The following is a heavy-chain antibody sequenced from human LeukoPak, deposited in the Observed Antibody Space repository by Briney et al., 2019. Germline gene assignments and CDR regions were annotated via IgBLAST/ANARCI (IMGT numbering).Heavy chain of an antibody. CDR3: ARGCLYDFWSGSNFDY. Sequence: LSLTCTVSGYSISSGYYWGWVRQAPGKGLEWVAVISYDGSNKYYADSVKGRFTISRDNSKNTLYLQMNSLRAEDTAVYYCARGCLYDFWSGSNFDYWGQGTLVTVSS. J-gene: IGHJ4*02. V-gene: IGHV3-30*03. CDR2: ISYDGSNK. CDR1: GYSISSGY. D-gene: IGHD3-3*01.